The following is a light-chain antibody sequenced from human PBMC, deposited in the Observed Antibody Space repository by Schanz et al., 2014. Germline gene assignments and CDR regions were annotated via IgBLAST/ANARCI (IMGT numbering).Light chain of an antibody. J-gene: IGLJ2*01. V-gene: IGLV1-44*01. CDR2: SHT. CDR1: SSNIGSNT. CDR3: AAWDDSLSAVV. Sequence: QSVLTQPPSASGPPGQRVTISCSGSSSNIGSNTINWYQQLPGTAPKLLIYSHTQRPSGVPDRFSGSKSGTSASLAISGLQSEDEADYYCAAWDDSLSAVVFGGGTKLTVL.